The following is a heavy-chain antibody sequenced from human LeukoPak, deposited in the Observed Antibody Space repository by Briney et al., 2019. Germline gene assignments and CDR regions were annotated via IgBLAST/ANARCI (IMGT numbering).Heavy chain of an antibody. Sequence: SETLSLTCTVSGGSISSYYWSWIRQPPGKGLEWIGYIYTSGSTNYNPSLKSRVTISVDTSKNQFSLKLSSVTAADTAVYYCARRRTGDAFDLWGQGTMVTVSS. CDR2: IYTSGST. D-gene: IGHD1-14*01. J-gene: IGHJ3*01. V-gene: IGHV4-4*09. CDR1: GGSISSYY. CDR3: ARRRTGDAFDL.